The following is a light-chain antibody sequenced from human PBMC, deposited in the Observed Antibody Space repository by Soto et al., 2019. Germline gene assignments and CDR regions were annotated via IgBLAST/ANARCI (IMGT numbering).Light chain of an antibody. J-gene: IGLJ1*01. CDR1: GSNIGAGYD. CDR3: QSYDSSLIRF. CDR2: GDN. Sequence: QSVLTQPPSVSGAPGQRITISCTGSGSNIGAGYDVHWCRQLPGTAPKLLLYGDNNRPSGVPDRFSGSKSGTSASLAITGLQAEDEADYYCQSYDSSLIRFFGTGTKVTVL. V-gene: IGLV1-40*01.